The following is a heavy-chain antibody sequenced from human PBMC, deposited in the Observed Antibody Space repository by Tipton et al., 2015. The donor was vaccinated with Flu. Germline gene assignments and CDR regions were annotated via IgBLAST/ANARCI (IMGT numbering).Heavy chain of an antibody. CDR1: GGSISSYY. CDR3: ARVGDYTLKD. CDR2: ISYSGST. Sequence: TLSLTCTVSGGSISSYYWSWVRQPPGKGLEWIGYISYSGSTNYNPSLKSQVTISVDTSKNQLSLKVSSVTAADTAVYYCARVGDYTLKDWGQGTLVTVSS. J-gene: IGHJ4*02. V-gene: IGHV4-59*01. D-gene: IGHD4-17*01.